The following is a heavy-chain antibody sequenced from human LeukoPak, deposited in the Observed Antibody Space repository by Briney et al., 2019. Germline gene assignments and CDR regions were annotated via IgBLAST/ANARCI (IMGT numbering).Heavy chain of an antibody. J-gene: IGHJ4*02. CDR2: ISAYNGNT. Sequence: ASVKVSCKASGYTFTSYGISWVRQAPGQGLEWMGWISAYNGNTNYAQKLQGRVTMTTDTSTSTAYMELRSLRSDDTAVYYCARDPYGSGSYGMGYWGQGTLFTVSS. CDR3: ARDPYGSGSYGMGY. CDR1: GYTFTSYG. D-gene: IGHD3-10*01. V-gene: IGHV1-18*01.